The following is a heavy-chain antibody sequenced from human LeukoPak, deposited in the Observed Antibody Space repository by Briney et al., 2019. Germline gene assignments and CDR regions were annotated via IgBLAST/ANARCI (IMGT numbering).Heavy chain of an antibody. Sequence: GGSLRLSCAASGFTFSSYAKSWVRQAPGKCLEWVSAISGSGGSTYYADPVKGRFTTSRGNSKTTLFLQMNSLRAEDTAVYYCAKARSYYYYGLDVWGQGTTVTVSS. CDR1: GFTFSSYA. J-gene: IGHJ6*02. V-gene: IGHV3-23*01. CDR2: ISGSGGST. CDR3: AKARSYYYYGLDV.